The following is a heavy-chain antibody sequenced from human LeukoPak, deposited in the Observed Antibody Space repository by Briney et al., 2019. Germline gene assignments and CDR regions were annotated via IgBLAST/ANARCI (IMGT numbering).Heavy chain of an antibody. CDR3: ARGYSSSWYRPTYYYYYYMDV. V-gene: IGHV1-18*04. D-gene: IGHD6-13*01. CDR1: GYTFTGYY. J-gene: IGHJ6*03. Sequence: ASVKVSCKASGYTFTGYYMHWVRQAPGQGLEWMGWISAYNGNTNYAQKLQGRVTMTTDTSTSTAYMELRSLRSDDTAVYYCARGYSSSWYRPTYYYYYYMDVWGKGTTVIISS. CDR2: ISAYNGNT.